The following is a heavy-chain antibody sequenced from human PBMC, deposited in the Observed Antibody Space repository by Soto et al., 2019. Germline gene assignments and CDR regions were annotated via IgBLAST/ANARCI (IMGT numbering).Heavy chain of an antibody. J-gene: IGHJ6*02. V-gene: IGHV1-69*01. D-gene: IGHD2-2*01. Sequence: QVQLVQSGAEVKKPGSSVKVSCKASGGTFSSYAISWVRQAPGQGLEWMGGIIPISDTTNYAQTFQGRVTITAAESTSTAYMELSRLRSEDTAVYYCAISQGISTSLEISYYYYYGMDVWGQGTTVTVSS. CDR2: IIPISDTT. CDR3: AISQGISTSLEISYYYYYGMDV. CDR1: GGTFSSYA.